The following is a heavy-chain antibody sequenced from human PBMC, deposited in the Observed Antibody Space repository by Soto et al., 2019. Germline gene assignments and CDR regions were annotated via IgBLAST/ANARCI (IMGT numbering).Heavy chain of an antibody. Sequence: EVQLVESGGGLVQPGGSLRLSCAASGFTFSSYWMSWVRQAPGKGLEWVANIKQDGSEKYYVDSVKGRFTISRDNAKNSLYLQMSSLRAEDTAVYYCAREGVVVVAATRLFPSSDYGMDVWGQGTTVTVSS. V-gene: IGHV3-7*05. J-gene: IGHJ6*02. CDR2: IKQDGSEK. CDR1: GFTFSSYW. CDR3: AREGVVVVAATRLFPSSDYGMDV. D-gene: IGHD2-15*01.